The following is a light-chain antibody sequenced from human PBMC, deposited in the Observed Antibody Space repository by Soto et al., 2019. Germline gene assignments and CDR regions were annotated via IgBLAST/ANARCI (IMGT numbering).Light chain of an antibody. CDR1: QDISNH. V-gene: IGKV1-16*02. CDR3: QQYNSYPVS. CDR2: AAS. J-gene: IGKJ4*01. Sequence: DFQMTQSPSSLSASVGDRVTITCRASQDISNHLAWFQQKPGKAPKSLISAASSLQSGVPSKFSGSGSGTDFTLTISSLQPEDFATYYCQQYNSYPVSFGGGTKVEIK.